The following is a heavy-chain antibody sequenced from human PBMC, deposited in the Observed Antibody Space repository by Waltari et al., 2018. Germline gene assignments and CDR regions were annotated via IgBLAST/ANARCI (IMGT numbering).Heavy chain of an antibody. CDR2: VWYDGSNQ. V-gene: IGHV3-33*01. CDR1: GFSFSSYG. J-gene: IGHJ3*02. Sequence: GGGVVQPGKSLKLSCVASGFSFSSYGMHWVRQAPGKGLEWVAVVWYDGSNQYYADSVKGRFTISRDNSKNTLYLQVNSLRAEDTAVYYCTRDISGRTAFDIWGQGTMVTVSS. D-gene: IGHD3-10*01. CDR3: TRDISGRTAFDI.